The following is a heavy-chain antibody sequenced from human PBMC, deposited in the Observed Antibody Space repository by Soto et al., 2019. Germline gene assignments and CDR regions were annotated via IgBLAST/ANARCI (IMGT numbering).Heavy chain of an antibody. D-gene: IGHD3-22*01. J-gene: IGHJ4*02. V-gene: IGHV3-23*01. Sequence: GGSLRLSCAASGFTFSTYAMNWVRQPPGKGLEWVSSISGSGAYTYYADSVQGRFTISRDNSKNTLNLQMNSLRAEDTAVYYCASAYESSGYFYYWGQGTLVTVSS. CDR2: ISGSGAYT. CDR3: ASAYESSGYFYY. CDR1: GFTFSTYA.